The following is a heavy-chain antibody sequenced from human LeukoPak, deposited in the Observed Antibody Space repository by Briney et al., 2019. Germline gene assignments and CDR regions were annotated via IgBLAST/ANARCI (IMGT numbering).Heavy chain of an antibody. Sequence: SETLSLTCAVYGGSFSGYYWSWIRQPPGKGLEWIGEINHSGSTNYNPSLKSRVTISVDTSKNQFSLKLSSVTAADTAVYYCARLVGYCSSTSCYRPFDIWGQGTMVTVSS. CDR1: GGSFSGYY. D-gene: IGHD2-2*01. CDR2: INHSGST. CDR3: ARLVGYCSSTSCYRPFDI. V-gene: IGHV4-34*01. J-gene: IGHJ3*02.